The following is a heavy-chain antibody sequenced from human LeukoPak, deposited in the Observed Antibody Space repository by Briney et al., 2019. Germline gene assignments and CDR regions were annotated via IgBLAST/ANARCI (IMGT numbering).Heavy chain of an antibody. CDR1: GDSVSTNFAA. J-gene: IGHJ4*02. CDR3: ARESGDYVKFDY. V-gene: IGHV6-1*01. D-gene: IGHD3-16*01. Sequence: SQTLSLTCAISGDSVSTNFAAWNWLRQSPSGGLEWLGRTYYRSRWYNEYAPSVETRITINPDTSKNQFSPQLNFVTPEDTAVYYCARESGDYVKFDYWGQGTLVTVSS. CDR2: TYYRSRWYN.